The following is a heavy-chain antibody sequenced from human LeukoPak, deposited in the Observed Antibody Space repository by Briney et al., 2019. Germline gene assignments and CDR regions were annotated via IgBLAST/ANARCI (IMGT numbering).Heavy chain of an antibody. V-gene: IGHV7-4-1*02. D-gene: IGHD5-24*01. Sequence: GASVKVSCKASGYTFTSYGISWVRQAPGQGLEWMGWINTNTGNPTYAQGFTGRFVFSLDTSVSTAYLQISSLKAEDTAVYYCATGAEGWFQLRPFDYWGQGTLVTVSS. J-gene: IGHJ4*02. CDR2: INTNTGNP. CDR1: GYTFTSYG. CDR3: ATGAEGWFQLRPFDY.